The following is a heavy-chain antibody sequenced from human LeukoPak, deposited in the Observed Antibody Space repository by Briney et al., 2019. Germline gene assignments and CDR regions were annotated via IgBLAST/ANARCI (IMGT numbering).Heavy chain of an antibody. CDR3: ARDIAVAQFDY. J-gene: IGHJ4*02. Sequence: PGGSLRLSCAASGFTFSDYNMRWIRQAPGKGLEWVSCISTSSSYIYYADSVKGRFTISRDNAKNSLYLQINSLRAEDTAVYYCARDIAVAQFDYWGQGTLVTVSS. CDR2: ISTSSSYI. D-gene: IGHD6-19*01. CDR1: GFTFSDYN. V-gene: IGHV3-11*06.